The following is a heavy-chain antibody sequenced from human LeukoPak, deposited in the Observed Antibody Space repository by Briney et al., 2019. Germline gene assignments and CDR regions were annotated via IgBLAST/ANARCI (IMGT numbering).Heavy chain of an antibody. CDR2: IYYSGST. Sequence: SETLSLTCTVSGGSISSSSYHWGWIRQPPGKGLEWIGSIYYSGSTYYNPSLKSRVTISVDTSKNQFSLKLSSVTAADTAVYYCARGEPLRFLEWLSTLGYYYMDVWGKGTTVTVSS. CDR1: GGSISSSSYH. J-gene: IGHJ6*03. CDR3: ARGEPLRFLEWLSTLGYYYMDV. D-gene: IGHD3-3*01. V-gene: IGHV4-39*07.